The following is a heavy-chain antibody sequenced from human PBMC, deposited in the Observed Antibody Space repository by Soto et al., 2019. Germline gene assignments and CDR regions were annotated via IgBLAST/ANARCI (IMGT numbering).Heavy chain of an antibody. J-gene: IGHJ6*02. CDR1: GYTFTGYY. CDR3: ARDRAAAGQNYYYYSGMDV. Sequence: ASVKVSCKASGYTFTGYYMHWVRQAPGQGLEWMGWINPNSGCTNYAQKFQGRVTMTRDTSISTAYKELSRPRSDDTAVYYCARDRAAAGQNYYYYSGMDVWGQGTTVTVYS. V-gene: IGHV1-2*02. D-gene: IGHD6-13*01. CDR2: INPNSGCT.